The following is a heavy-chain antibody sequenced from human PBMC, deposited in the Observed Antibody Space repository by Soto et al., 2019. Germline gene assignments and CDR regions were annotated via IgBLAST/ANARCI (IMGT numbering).Heavy chain of an antibody. J-gene: IGHJ4*02. CDR1: GGSFSGYY. D-gene: IGHD3-22*01. CDR3: ARVTKYYDQYYFDY. Sequence: SETLCLTCAVHGGSFSGYYWSGIRQPPGKGLEWIGEINHSGSTNYNPSLKSRVTISVDTSKNQFSLKLSSVTAADTAVYYCARVTKYYDQYYFDYWGQETLVTVSS. CDR2: INHSGST. V-gene: IGHV4-34*01.